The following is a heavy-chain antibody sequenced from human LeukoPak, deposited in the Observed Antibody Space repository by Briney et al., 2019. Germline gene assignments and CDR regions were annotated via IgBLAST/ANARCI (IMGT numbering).Heavy chain of an antibody. CDR2: IYHSEST. V-gene: IGHV4-30-2*01. D-gene: IGHD4-17*01. CDR1: GGFISSGGYS. Sequence: PSETLSLTCAVSGGFISSGGYSWSWIRQPPGKGLEWIGYIYHSESTYYNPSLKSRVTISVDRSKNQFSLKLSSVTAADTAVYYCARAGSGDYGDYDGPLSYAFDIWGQGTMVTVSS. J-gene: IGHJ3*02. CDR3: ARAGSGDYGDYDGPLSYAFDI.